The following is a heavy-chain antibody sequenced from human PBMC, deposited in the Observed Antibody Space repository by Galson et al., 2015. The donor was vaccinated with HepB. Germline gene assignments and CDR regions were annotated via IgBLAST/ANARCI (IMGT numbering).Heavy chain of an antibody. CDR2: ISGSGDRT. Sequence: SLRLSCAASGFTFSTYAMRWVRQAPGKGLEWVSTISGSGDRTFYADSVKGRFTISRDNSKNTLYLQMNNLRAEDTAVYYCTKGGAEAMGRASDYWGQGTLVTVSS. J-gene: IGHJ4*02. CDR3: TKGGAEAMGRASDY. D-gene: IGHD3-10*01. V-gene: IGHV3-23*01. CDR1: GFTFSTYA.